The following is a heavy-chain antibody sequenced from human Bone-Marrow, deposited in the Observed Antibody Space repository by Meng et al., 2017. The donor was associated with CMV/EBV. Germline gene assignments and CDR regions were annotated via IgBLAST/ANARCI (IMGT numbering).Heavy chain of an antibody. CDR1: GFTFSTDW. CDR2: IKQDGSEK. Sequence: GGSLRLSCAGSGFTFSTDWMSWVRQAPGKGLEWVANIKQDGSEKYYVDSVKGRFTISRDNAKNSLYLQMNSLRAEDTAVYYCASHNLGYRYWGQGTLVTVSS. CDR3: ASHNLGYRY. V-gene: IGHV3-7*01. J-gene: IGHJ4*02. D-gene: IGHD5-24*01.